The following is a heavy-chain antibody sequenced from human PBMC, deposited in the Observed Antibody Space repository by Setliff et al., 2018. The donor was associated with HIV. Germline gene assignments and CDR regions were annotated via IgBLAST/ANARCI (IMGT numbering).Heavy chain of an antibody. J-gene: IGHJ3*02. D-gene: IGHD3-10*02. CDR2: VGAVGGPT. Sequence: GGSLRLSCAASGFAFSTYWMHWVRQAPGKGLVWVSTVGAVGGPTHYAESVKGRFTISKDNSKNALYLQMSSLRDEDTAVYYCAKVFVFGIDAFDIWGQGTMVTVSS. V-gene: IGHV3-23*01. CDR3: AKVFVFGIDAFDI. CDR1: GFAFSTYW.